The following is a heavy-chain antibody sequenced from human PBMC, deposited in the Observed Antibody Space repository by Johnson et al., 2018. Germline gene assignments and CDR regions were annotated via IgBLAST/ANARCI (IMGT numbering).Heavy chain of an antibody. D-gene: IGHD3-22*01. V-gene: IGHV3-66*02. CDR3: ARDPYFYDSSAYNPRVD. CDR2: MYSGGST. CDR1: GFTVSSNY. J-gene: IGHJ1*01. Sequence: VQLVQSGGGLVQQRGSLRLSCAASGFTVSSNYMSWVRQAPGMGLEWVSVMYSGGSTYYADSVKGRFTISRDKSKNTLYLQMNSLGVDDTAVYYRARDPYFYDSSAYNPRVDWGQGTLVTVSS.